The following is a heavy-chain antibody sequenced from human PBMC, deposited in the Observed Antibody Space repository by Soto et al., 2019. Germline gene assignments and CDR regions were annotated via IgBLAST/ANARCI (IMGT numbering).Heavy chain of an antibody. V-gene: IGHV4-4*02. D-gene: IGHD6-19*01. J-gene: IGHJ4*02. Sequence: QVQLQESGPGLVRPSGTLSLTCAVSGDSINSNYCWTWVRQPPGKGLEWIAEIYYSGGTSYNPSLKSRVTISMDKSHTQFSLTLTSVTAADTAMYYCARDTGWGLGYWGQGTLVTVSS. CDR3: ARDTGWGLGY. CDR1: GDSINSNYC. CDR2: IYYSGGT.